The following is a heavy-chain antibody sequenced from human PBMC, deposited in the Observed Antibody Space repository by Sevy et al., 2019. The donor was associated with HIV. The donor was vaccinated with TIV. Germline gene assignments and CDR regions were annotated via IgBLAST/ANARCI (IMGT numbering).Heavy chain of an antibody. CDR2: VSVTGRST. CDR1: GFTFSSYA. J-gene: IGHJ3*01. V-gene: IGHV3-23*01. Sequence: GGSLRLSCAASGFTFSSYAMNWVRQAPGKGLDWVSSVSVTGRSTYYADSVEGRFTISRDNAKNSLFLQMNSLRAEDTAIYYCARGRSLNDALDVWGPGTMVTVSS. CDR3: ARGRSLNDALDV.